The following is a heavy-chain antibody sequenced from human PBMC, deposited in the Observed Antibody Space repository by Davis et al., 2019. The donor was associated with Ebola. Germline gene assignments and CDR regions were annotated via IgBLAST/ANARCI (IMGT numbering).Heavy chain of an antibody. D-gene: IGHD3-22*01. CDR3: AKSGPSVVITTQPLSF. J-gene: IGHJ4*02. CDR1: GFTFNIYG. CDR2: ISYSGSKT. Sequence: PGGSLRLSCAASGFTFNIYGMSWVRQAPGKGLEWVSGISYSGSKTYYADSVKGRFTVSRDNSKNTLYLQMNSLRAEDTAVYYCAKSGPSVVITTQPLSFGGQGTLVTVSS. V-gene: IGHV3-23*01.